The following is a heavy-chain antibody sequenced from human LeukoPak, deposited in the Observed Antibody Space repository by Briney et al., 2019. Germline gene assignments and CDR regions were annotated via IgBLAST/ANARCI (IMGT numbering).Heavy chain of an antibody. CDR3: ARVPGYCSSTSCYEANKEYYYYGMDV. D-gene: IGHD2-2*01. Sequence: ASVKVSCKASGGTFSSYAISWVRQAPGQGLEWMGRIIPILGIANYAQKFQGRVTITADKSTSTAYMELSSLRSEDTAVYYCARVPGYCSSTSCYEANKEYYYYGMDVWGQGTTVTVSS. J-gene: IGHJ6*02. V-gene: IGHV1-69*04. CDR2: IIPILGIA. CDR1: GGTFSSYA.